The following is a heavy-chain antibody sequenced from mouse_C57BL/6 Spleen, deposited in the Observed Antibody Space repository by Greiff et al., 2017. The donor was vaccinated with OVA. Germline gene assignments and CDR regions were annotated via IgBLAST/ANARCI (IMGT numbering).Heavy chain of an antibody. V-gene: IGHV1-53*01. CDR1: GYTFTSYW. CDR3: APYDYGSSYGYFDV. Sequence: QVQLQQPGTELVKPGASVKLSCKASGYTFTSYWMHWVKQRPGQGLEWIGNINPSNGGTNYNAKFKSKATLTVDKSSSTAYMQLSSLTSEDSAVYYWAPYDYGSSYGYFDVWGTGTTVTVSS. D-gene: IGHD1-1*01. CDR2: INPSNGGT. J-gene: IGHJ1*03.